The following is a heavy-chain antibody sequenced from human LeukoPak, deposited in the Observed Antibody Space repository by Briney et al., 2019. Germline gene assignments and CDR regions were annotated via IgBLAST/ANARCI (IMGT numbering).Heavy chain of an antibody. CDR2: IHDTGST. CDR1: RGSISNSY. Sequence: SETLSLTCSVSRGSISNSYWTWIRQPPGKGLDGIGYIHDTGSTIYNPSLKSHVTISVDTSKNQFSLKLSSMPVADPAVYFCARLLGVRRGVITGWFDPWGQGTQVTVSS. V-gene: IGHV4-59*08. CDR3: ARLLGVRRGVITGWFDP. D-gene: IGHD3-10*01. J-gene: IGHJ5*02.